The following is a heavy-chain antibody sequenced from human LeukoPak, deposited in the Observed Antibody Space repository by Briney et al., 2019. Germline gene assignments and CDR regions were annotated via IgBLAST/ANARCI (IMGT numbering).Heavy chain of an antibody. J-gene: IGHJ4*02. CDR3: AKDRRYYDFWSGYDDY. CDR1: GFTFSSYA. Sequence: GGSLRLSFAASGFTFSSYAMSWVRQAPGKGPEWVSAISGSGGSTYYADSVKGRFTISRDNSKNTLYLQMNSLRAEDTAVYYCAKDRRYYDFWSGYDDYWGQGTLVTVSS. V-gene: IGHV3-23*01. D-gene: IGHD3-3*01. CDR2: ISGSGGST.